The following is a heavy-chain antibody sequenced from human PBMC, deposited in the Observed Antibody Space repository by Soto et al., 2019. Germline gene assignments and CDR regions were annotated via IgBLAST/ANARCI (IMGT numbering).Heavy chain of an antibody. J-gene: IGHJ4*02. CDR3: ARDVGYGLLDY. CDR1: GGSIDDYS. Sequence: QLQLQESGSGLVKPSQTLSLTCAVSGGSIDDYSWSWIRQPPGKGLEWIGYIYHYGNPHYNASLRSRVTLSVDRSKNQFSLNLRSVTAADTAVYYCARDVGYGLLDYWGQGSLVTVSS. V-gene: IGHV4-30-2*01. D-gene: IGHD1-1*01. CDR2: IYHYGNP.